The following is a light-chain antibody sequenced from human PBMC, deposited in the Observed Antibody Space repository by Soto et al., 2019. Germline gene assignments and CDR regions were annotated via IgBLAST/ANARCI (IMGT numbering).Light chain of an antibody. CDR3: QQYGSSPVT. V-gene: IGKV3-20*01. CDR2: GAS. CDR1: QSVSSSY. J-gene: IGKJ1*01. Sequence: IVLPQSPCTLSLSPGGRATLSCRASQSVSSSYLAWYQQKPGQAPRLLIYGASSRATGIPDRFSGSGSGTDFTLTISRLEPEDFAAYYCQQYGSSPVTFGQGTKVDIK.